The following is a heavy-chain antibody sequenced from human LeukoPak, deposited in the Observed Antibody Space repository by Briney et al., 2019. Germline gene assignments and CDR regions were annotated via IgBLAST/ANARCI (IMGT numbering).Heavy chain of an antibody. D-gene: IGHD3-10*01. CDR3: ARGSGGSGSYYTDY. Sequence: ASVKVSCKASGGTFSSYAINWVRQATGQGLEWMGWMNPNSGSTGYAQKFQGRVTMTRNTSISTAYMELSSLRSEDTAVYYCARGSGGSGSYYTDYWGQGTLVTVSS. CDR1: GGTFSSYA. V-gene: IGHV1-8*02. CDR2: MNPNSGST. J-gene: IGHJ4*02.